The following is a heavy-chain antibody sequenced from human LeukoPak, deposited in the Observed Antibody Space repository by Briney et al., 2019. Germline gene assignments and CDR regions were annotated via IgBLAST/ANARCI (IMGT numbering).Heavy chain of an antibody. CDR1: GFTFSRYA. D-gene: IGHD6-19*01. Sequence: GGSLRLSCAASGFTFSRYAMSWVRQASGKGLEWVSSVSTDGDTYYTDSVKGRFTISRDVSRNTLFLQMISLRADDTALYYCARSRSGSVAGTPDYWGQGTLVIVSS. CDR2: VSTDGDT. J-gene: IGHJ4*02. V-gene: IGHV3-23*01. CDR3: ARSRSGSVAGTPDY.